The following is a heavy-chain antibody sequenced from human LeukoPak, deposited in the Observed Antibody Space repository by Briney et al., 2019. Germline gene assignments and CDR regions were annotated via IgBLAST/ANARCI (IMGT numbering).Heavy chain of an antibody. Sequence: GGSLRLSCAASGFTFDDYAMHWVRQAPGKGLEWVSGISWNSGSIGYADSVKGRFTISRDNAKNSLYLQMNSLRAEDTALYYCAKDISYGGNSGEFDYWGQGTLVTVSS. CDR1: GFTFDDYA. J-gene: IGHJ4*02. CDR2: ISWNSGSI. V-gene: IGHV3-9*01. D-gene: IGHD4-23*01. CDR3: AKDISYGGNSGEFDY.